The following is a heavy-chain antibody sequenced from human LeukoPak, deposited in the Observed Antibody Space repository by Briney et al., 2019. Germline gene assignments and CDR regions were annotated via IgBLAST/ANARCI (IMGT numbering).Heavy chain of an antibody. CDR1: GFTVSDNF. CDR3: ARGWGGSDF. D-gene: IGHD7-27*01. J-gene: IGHJ4*02. V-gene: IGHV3-66*01. CDR2: IYRGGSI. Sequence: GGSLRLSCAASGFTVSDNFMSWVCQAPGKGLEWVSVIYRGGSIYYADSVTGRFTISRDRSKNTLYLQMNSLRAEDTAVYYCARGWGGSDFWGQGTLVTVSS.